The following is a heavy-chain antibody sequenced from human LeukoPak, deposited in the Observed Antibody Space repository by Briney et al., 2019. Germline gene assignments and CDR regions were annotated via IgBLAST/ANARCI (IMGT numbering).Heavy chain of an antibody. D-gene: IGHD4-17*01. Sequence: ASVKVSCKTSGYTFTNYDINWVRQASGQGLEWMGWMNPNTGNTDYAQKFQGRVTMTRDTSTSTAYMELRNLRSEDTAVYFCARSRYGDYSPWGQGTLVIVSS. J-gene: IGHJ5*02. CDR3: ARSRYGDYSP. CDR1: GYTFTNYD. CDR2: MNPNTGNT. V-gene: IGHV1-8*01.